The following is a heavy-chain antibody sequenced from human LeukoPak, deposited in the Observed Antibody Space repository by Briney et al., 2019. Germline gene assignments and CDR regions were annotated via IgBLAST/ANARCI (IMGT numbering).Heavy chain of an antibody. CDR2: ITSSSTYI. V-gene: IGHV3-21*01. CDR3: ARDLHSGSYEDAFDI. D-gene: IGHD1-26*01. Sequence: GGSLRLSCAASLFSFSNSWMSWVRQAPGKGLEWVSSITSSSTYIYYADSVKGRFTISRDNAENSLYLQMNSLRAEDTAVYYCARDLHSGSYEDAFDIWGQGTMVTVSS. CDR1: LFSFSNSW. J-gene: IGHJ3*02.